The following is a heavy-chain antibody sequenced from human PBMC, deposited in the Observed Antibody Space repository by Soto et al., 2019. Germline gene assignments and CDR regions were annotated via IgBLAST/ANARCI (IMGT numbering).Heavy chain of an antibody. CDR1: SGPISSNW. Sequence: PSETLSLTCAVSSGPISSNWWSWVRQPPGKGLEYIGEIYHIGTTHYNPSLSSRVTISVDKSKSHFSLDLTSVTAADTAVYYCSSQTYSYAWHHWGQGIQVTVSS. V-gene: IGHV4-4*02. D-gene: IGHD3-16*01. CDR2: IYHIGTT. J-gene: IGHJ5*02. CDR3: SSQTYSYAWHH.